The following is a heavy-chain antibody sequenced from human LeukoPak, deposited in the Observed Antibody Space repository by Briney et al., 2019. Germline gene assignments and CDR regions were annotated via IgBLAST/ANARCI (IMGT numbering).Heavy chain of an antibody. Sequence: PSETLSLTCTVSGGSIISYYWSWIRQPPGKGLEWIGYIYYSGSTNYSPSLKSRVTISVDTSKNQFSLKLSSVTAADTAVYYCARVSWDPNSYYFDYWGQGTLVTVSS. CDR3: ARVSWDPNSYYFDY. J-gene: IGHJ4*02. CDR2: IYYSGST. D-gene: IGHD1-1*01. CDR1: GGSIISYY. V-gene: IGHV4-59*01.